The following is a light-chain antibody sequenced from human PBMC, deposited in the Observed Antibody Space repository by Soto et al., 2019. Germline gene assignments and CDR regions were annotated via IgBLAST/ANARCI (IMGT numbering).Light chain of an antibody. CDR3: CSYTSISTLV. CDR1: NSDVGGYNY. CDR2: DVN. Sequence: QSALTQPASVSGSPGQSITMSCNGTNSDVGGYNYVSWYQQHPGKVPKLMIYDVNIRPSGVSNRFSGSKSGNTASLTISGLQAEDEADYYCCSYTSISTLVFGTGTKVTVL. V-gene: IGLV2-14*01. J-gene: IGLJ1*01.